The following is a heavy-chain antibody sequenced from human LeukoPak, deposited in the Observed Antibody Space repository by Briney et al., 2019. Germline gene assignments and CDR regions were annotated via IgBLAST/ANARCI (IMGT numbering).Heavy chain of an antibody. CDR3: TGNYYGSGSYAGFDY. CDR2: LRSTANGYAT. V-gene: IGHV3-73*01. Sequence: GGSLRLSSAASGFTFSGSALHWVRQASGKGLEWVGRLRSTANGYATAYAASVKGRFTISRDDSKNTAYLQMDSLKTEDTAVYYCTGNYYGSGSYAGFDYWGQGTLVTVSS. J-gene: IGHJ4*02. D-gene: IGHD3-10*01. CDR1: GFTFSGSA.